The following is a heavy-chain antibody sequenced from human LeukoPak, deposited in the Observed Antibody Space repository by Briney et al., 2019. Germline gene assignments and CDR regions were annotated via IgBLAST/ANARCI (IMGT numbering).Heavy chain of an antibody. D-gene: IGHD2-2*03. CDR3: ARDLLDIVVVPAARHPRYYYYGMDV. V-gene: IGHV3-21*01. J-gene: IGHJ6*04. CDR2: ISSSSSYI. Sequence: GGSLRLSCAASGFTFSSYSMNWVRQAPGKGLEWVSSISSSSSYIYYADSVKGRFTISRDNAKNSLYLQMNSLGAEDTAVYYCARDLLDIVVVPAARHPRYYYYGMDVWGKGTTVTVSS. CDR1: GFTFSSYS.